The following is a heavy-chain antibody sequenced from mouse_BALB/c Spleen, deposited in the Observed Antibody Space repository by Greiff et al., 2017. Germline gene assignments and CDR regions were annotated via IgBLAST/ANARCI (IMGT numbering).Heavy chain of an antibody. J-gene: IGHJ1*01. CDR1: GYAFTNYL. V-gene: IGHV1-54*03. D-gene: IGHD2-4*01. Sequence: QVQLKQSGAELVRPGTSVKVSCKASGYAFTNYLIEWVKQRPGQGLEWIGVINPGSGGTNYNEKFKGKATLTADKSSSTAYMQLSSLTSDDSAVYVCARGDDSYWYFDVWGAGTTVTVSS. CDR3: ARGDDSYWYFDV. CDR2: INPGSGGT.